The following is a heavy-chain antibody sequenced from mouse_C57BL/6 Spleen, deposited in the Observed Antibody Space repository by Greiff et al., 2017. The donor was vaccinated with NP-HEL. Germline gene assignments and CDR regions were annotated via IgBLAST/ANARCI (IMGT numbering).Heavy chain of an antibody. V-gene: IGHV3-6*01. CDR3: ARGYSGYWYFDV. Sequence: EVKLMESGPGLVKPSQSLSLTCSVTGYSITSGYYWNWIRQFPGNKLEWMGYISYDGSNNYNPSLKNRISITRDTSKNQFFLKLNSVTTEDTATYYCARGYSGYWYFDVWGTGTTVTVSS. CDR2: ISYDGSN. J-gene: IGHJ1*03. CDR1: GYSITSGYY.